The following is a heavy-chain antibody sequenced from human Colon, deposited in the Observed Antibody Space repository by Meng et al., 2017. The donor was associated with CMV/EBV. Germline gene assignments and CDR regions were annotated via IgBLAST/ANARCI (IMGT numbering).Heavy chain of an antibody. CDR1: GGSMSYYY. J-gene: IGHJ5*02. D-gene: IGHD2-2*01. CDR2: IYFSGST. CDR3: ARGDHCSSTSCYPHWFDP. Sequence: GSLSLTCTVSGGSMSYYYWSWIRQPPGKGLEWIGNIYFSGSTNYNPSLESRVTISVDTSKNQFSLKLTSVTAADTAVYYCARGDHCSSTSCYPHWFDPWGQGTLVTVSS. V-gene: IGHV4-59*01.